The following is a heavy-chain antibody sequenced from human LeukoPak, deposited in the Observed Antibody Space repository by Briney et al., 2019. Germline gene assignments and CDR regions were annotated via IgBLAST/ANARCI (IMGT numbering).Heavy chain of an antibody. D-gene: IGHD3-22*01. CDR3: ARDRFNTYYYDSSGYYYYYYYMDV. CDR1: GFTFSNYW. CDR2: IYNDGSST. Sequence: GGSLRLSCAASGFTFSNYWMHWVRQAPGKGLVWVSRIYNDGSSTSYADSVKGRFTISRDNAKSTLYLQMNSLRAEDTAVYYCARDRFNTYYYDSSGYYYYYYYMDVWGKGTTVTVSS. V-gene: IGHV3-74*01. J-gene: IGHJ6*03.